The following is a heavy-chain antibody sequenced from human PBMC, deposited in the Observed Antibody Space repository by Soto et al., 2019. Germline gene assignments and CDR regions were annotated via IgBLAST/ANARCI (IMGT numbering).Heavy chain of an antibody. Sequence: QVQLVQSGAEVKKPGASVKVSCKASGYTFTGYYMHWVRQAPGQGLEWMGWINPNSGGTNYAQKFQGRVTMTRDTSISTAYMELSRLRSDDTAVYYCARDLPYCTNGVCPPSLAAYWGQGTLVTVSS. D-gene: IGHD2-8*01. V-gene: IGHV1-2*02. CDR3: ARDLPYCTNGVCPPSLAAY. CDR2: INPNSGGT. J-gene: IGHJ4*02. CDR1: GYTFTGYY.